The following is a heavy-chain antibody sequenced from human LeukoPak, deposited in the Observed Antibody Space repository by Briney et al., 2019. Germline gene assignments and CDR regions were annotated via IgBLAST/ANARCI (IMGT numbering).Heavy chain of an antibody. D-gene: IGHD1-26*01. Sequence: GGSLRLSCAASGFTFSSYWMGWVRQAPGKRLEWVANMDIDGSEKYYADSAKGRFTISRDNARNSVYLQMNSLRVEDTAVYYCARDPVEWELLLDYWGQGTLVTVSS. CDR3: ARDPVEWELLLDY. J-gene: IGHJ4*02. CDR2: MDIDGSEK. CDR1: GFTFSSYW. V-gene: IGHV3-7*01.